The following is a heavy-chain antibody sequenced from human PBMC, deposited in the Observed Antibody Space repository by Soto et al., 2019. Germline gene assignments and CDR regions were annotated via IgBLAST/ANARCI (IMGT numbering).Heavy chain of an antibody. D-gene: IGHD5-18*01. CDR1: GFTFSSYS. Sequence: PGGSLRLSCAASGFTFSSYSMNWVRQAPGKGLEWVSSISSSSSYIYYADSVKGRFTISRDNAKNSLYLQMNSLRAEDTAVYYCANSEYSRYKNIDVWGQGTTVTVSS. CDR3: ANSEYSRYKNIDV. J-gene: IGHJ6*02. V-gene: IGHV3-21*01. CDR2: ISSSSSYI.